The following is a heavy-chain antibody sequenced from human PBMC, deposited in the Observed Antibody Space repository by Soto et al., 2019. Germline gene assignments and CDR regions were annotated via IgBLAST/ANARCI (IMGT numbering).Heavy chain of an antibody. Sequence: QVQLVQSGAEVKKPGASVKVSCKASGYTFTRYGINWVRQAPGQGLEWLGWISAYDGYTNYAQILQGRVSMTTDTSTKTAYMELRSLRSDDTAMYYCARGGFYDSSGARNYYYYGMNVWGQGTTVTVSS. CDR1: GYTFTRYG. CDR2: ISAYDGYT. J-gene: IGHJ6*02. CDR3: ARGGFYDSSGARNYYYYGMNV. D-gene: IGHD3-22*01. V-gene: IGHV1-18*01.